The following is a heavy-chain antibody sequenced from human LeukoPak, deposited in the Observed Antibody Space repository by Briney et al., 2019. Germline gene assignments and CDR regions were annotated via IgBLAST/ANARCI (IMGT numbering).Heavy chain of an antibody. V-gene: IGHV4-59*01. Sequence: SETLSLTCAVSGGSITSYYWSWIRQPPGKGLEWIGYIYYSGSTNYNPSLKSRVTISVDTSKNQFSLKLSSVTAADTAVYYCARGGMRIQLWQVFDYWGQGTLVTVSS. J-gene: IGHJ4*02. CDR1: GGSITSYY. D-gene: IGHD5-18*01. CDR3: ARGGMRIQLWQVFDY. CDR2: IYYSGST.